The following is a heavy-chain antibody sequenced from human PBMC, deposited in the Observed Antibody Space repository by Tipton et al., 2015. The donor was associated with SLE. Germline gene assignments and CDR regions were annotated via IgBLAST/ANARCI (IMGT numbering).Heavy chain of an antibody. CDR2: IIPMFGTA. V-gene: IGHV1-69*06. J-gene: IGHJ4*02. CDR3: AGTYYYDRSGYTYFHY. D-gene: IGHD3-22*01. Sequence: QLVQSGAEVKKPGSSMKVSCKASGGTFSSYAISWVRQAPGQGLEWMGGIIPMFGTANYAQKFQGRVTITADKSTNTAYMELSSLRSEDTAVYYCAGTYYYDRSGYTYFHYWGQGSLVTVSS. CDR1: GGTFSSYA.